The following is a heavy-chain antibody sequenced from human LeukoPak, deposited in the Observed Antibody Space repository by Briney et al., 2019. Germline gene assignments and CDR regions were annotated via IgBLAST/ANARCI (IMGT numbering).Heavy chain of an antibody. CDR3: ARASSPSLAIPGY. CDR2: ITSSSSTI. J-gene: IGHJ4*02. CDR1: GFTFSTHS. D-gene: IGHD2-2*01. Sequence: GGSLRLSCAASGFTFSTHSMNWVRQAPGKGLEWVSYITSSSSTIYYADSVKGRFTISRDNAKNSLYLQVNSLRAEDAAVYYCARASSPSLAIPGYWGQGTLVTVAS. V-gene: IGHV3-48*04.